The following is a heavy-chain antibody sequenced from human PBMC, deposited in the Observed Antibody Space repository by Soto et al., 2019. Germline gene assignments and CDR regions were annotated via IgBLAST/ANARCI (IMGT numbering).Heavy chain of an antibody. J-gene: IGHJ4*01. V-gene: IGHV1-46*01. D-gene: IGHD3-22*01. CDR1: GYTFTSYH. CDR2: INPRSGST. CDR3: ARDQDSSGYQYFDY. Sequence: GASVKVSCKASGYTFTSYHMHWERQAPGQGLEWMGKINPRSGSTSYAQKFQGRVTMTRDTSTSTVYMELGSLRSEDTAVYYCARDQDSSGYQYFDYWGQGTLVTVSS.